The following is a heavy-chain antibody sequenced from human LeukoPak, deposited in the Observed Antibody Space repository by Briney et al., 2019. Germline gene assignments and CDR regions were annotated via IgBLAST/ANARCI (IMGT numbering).Heavy chain of an antibody. D-gene: IGHD2-2*01. Sequence: GGSLRLSCAASGFTFDDYAMSWVRQAPGKGLEWVSGINWSGGSTGYADSVKGRLTISRDIAKNSLYLQMNSMRAEDTALYYCARVYCLSTNCYFYYMDVWGKGTTVTVSS. J-gene: IGHJ6*03. CDR3: ARVYCLSTNCYFYYMDV. CDR2: INWSGGST. CDR1: GFTFDDYA. V-gene: IGHV3-20*04.